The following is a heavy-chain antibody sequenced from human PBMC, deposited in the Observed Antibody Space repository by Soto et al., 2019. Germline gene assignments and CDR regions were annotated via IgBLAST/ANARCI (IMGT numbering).Heavy chain of an antibody. D-gene: IGHD2-15*01. CDR2: MNPNIGNT. CDR3: AREGVVVVAAIIYWYFEL. V-gene: IGHV1-8*02. Sequence: ASVKVSCKASGYTFTSYGISWVRQAPGQGLEWMGWMNPNIGNTGYAQKFQGRVTMTRNTSISTAYMELSSLRSEDTAVYYCAREGVVVVAAIIYWYFELWGRGTLVTVSS. J-gene: IGHJ2*01. CDR1: GYTFTSYG.